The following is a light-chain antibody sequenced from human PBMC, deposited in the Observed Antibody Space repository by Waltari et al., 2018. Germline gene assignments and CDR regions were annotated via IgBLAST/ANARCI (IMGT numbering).Light chain of an antibody. V-gene: IGLV2-18*02. CDR2: EVS. CDR1: SSDVGSYNR. J-gene: IGLJ1*01. Sequence: QSALTQPPSVSRSPGQSVTISCTGTSSDVGSYNRFSWSQQPPGTAPKLMIYEVSNRPSGVPDRFSGSKSGNTASLNISGLQAEDEADYYCSSYTSSTLYVFGTGTKVTVL. CDR3: SSYTSSTLYV.